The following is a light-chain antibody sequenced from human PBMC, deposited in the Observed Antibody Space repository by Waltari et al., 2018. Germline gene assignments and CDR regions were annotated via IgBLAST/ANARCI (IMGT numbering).Light chain of an antibody. J-gene: IGKJ3*01. V-gene: IGKV4-1*01. CDR1: QSVLYSSNNKNS. CDR2: GAS. Sequence: DIGMTQSPDSLAVYLGERATINCKSSQSVLYSSNNKNSLSWYQQKPGQPPKLLIYGASTRESGVPDRFSGSGSGTDFTLTISSLQAEDVAVYYCHQYYNTPFTFGPGTKVDIK. CDR3: HQYYNTPFT.